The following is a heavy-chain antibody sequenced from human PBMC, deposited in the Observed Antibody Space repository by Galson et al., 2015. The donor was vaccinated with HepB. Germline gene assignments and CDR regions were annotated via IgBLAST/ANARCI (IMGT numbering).Heavy chain of an antibody. D-gene: IGHD2-15*01. Sequence: SLRLSCAVSGFNFSTYSMNWVRQAPGKGLEWVSYISSISSTIYYADSVKGRFTISRDNAKNSLYLQMNSLRDDDTAMYYCARGTVVASYDAFDIWGQGTKVIVSS. V-gene: IGHV3-48*02. CDR1: GFNFSTYS. CDR2: ISSISSTI. J-gene: IGHJ3*02. CDR3: ARGTVVASYDAFDI.